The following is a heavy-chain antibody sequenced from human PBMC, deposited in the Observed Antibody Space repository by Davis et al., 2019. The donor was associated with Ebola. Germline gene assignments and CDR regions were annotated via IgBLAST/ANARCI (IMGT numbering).Heavy chain of an antibody. CDR3: ARGNSGSYYSYYGMDV. CDR1: GGTFSSYA. Sequence: SVKVSCKASGGTFSSYAISWVRQAPGQGLEWMGGIIPIFGTANYAQKFQGRVTITADESTSTAYMELSSLRSEDTAVYYCARGNSGSYYSYYGMDVWGQGTTVTVSS. CDR2: IIPIFGTA. D-gene: IGHD3-10*01. V-gene: IGHV1-69*13. J-gene: IGHJ6*02.